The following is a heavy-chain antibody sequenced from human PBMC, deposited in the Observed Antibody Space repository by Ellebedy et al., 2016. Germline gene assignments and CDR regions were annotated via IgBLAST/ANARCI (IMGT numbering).Heavy chain of an antibody. V-gene: IGHV1-69*13. Sequence: SVKVSXKASGGTFSSYAISWVRQAPGQGLEWMGGIIPIFGTANYAQKFQGRVTITADESTSTAYMELSSLRSEDTAVYYCARESSWGFWSGYPLPDYYYYGMDVWGQGTTVTVSS. J-gene: IGHJ6*02. CDR3: ARESSWGFWSGYPLPDYYYYGMDV. CDR2: IIPIFGTA. CDR1: GGTFSSYA. D-gene: IGHD3-3*01.